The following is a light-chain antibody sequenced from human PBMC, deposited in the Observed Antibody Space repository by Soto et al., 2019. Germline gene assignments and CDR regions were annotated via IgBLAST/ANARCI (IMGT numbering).Light chain of an antibody. CDR2: DTS. Sequence: EVVFTQSPATLSLAPVERATLACRASQFLSSYLAWYQQKPGQPPRLLIYDTSNRATGIPARFSGSRSGTEFTLTISSLQSEDFAVYYCQQYNNWWTFGQGTKVDIK. CDR3: QQYNNWWT. J-gene: IGKJ1*01. CDR1: QFLSSY. V-gene: IGKV3-11*01.